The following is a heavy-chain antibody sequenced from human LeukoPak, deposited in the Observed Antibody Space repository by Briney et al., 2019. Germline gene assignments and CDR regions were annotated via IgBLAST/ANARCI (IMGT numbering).Heavy chain of an antibody. D-gene: IGHD6-19*01. CDR3: ARGVAATPIDFDY. CDR1: GGSISNRDYY. CDR2: IYYSGST. J-gene: IGHJ4*02. Sequence: SETLSLTCTVSGGSISNRDYYWGWIRQPPGKGLEWIASIYYSGSTNYNPSLKCRVTISVDTSKNQFSLKLSSVTAADTAVYYCARGVAATPIDFDYWGQGTLVTVSS. V-gene: IGHV4-39*07.